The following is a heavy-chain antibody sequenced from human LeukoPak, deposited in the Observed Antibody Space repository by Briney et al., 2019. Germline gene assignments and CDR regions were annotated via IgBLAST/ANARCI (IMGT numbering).Heavy chain of an antibody. Sequence: ASVKVSCKASGDTFTSYDINWVRQATGQGLEWMGWMNPKSGNTGYAQKFQGRVTMTRNTSTSTAYMELSSLRSEDTAVYYCARPGTNFGINWFDPWGQGTLVTVSS. J-gene: IGHJ5*02. CDR3: ARPGTNFGINWFDP. D-gene: IGHD3-3*01. V-gene: IGHV1-8*01. CDR1: GDTFTSYD. CDR2: MNPKSGNT.